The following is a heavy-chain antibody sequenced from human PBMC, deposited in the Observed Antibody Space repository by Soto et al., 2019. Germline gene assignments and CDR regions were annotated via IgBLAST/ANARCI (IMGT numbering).Heavy chain of an antibody. D-gene: IGHD5-18*01. CDR3: ARPRGYSYGPIDY. Sequence: PSETLSLTCTVSGGSISRGSYCWGWIRQPPGKGLEWIGSIYYSGSTYYNPSLKSRVTISVDTSKNQFSLKLSSVTAADTAVYYCARPRGYSYGPIDYWGQGTLVTVSS. CDR1: GGSISRGSYC. CDR2: IYYSGST. V-gene: IGHV4-39*01. J-gene: IGHJ4*02.